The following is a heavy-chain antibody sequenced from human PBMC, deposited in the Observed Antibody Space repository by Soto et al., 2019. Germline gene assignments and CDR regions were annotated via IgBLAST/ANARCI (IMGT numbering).Heavy chain of an antibody. CDR2: IYYSGST. CDR3: ARATEFADAFDI. Sequence: SETLSLTCTLSGGSISSGGYYWSWIRQHPGKGLEWIGYIYYSGSTYYNPSLKSRVTISVDTSKNQFSLKLSSVTAADTAVYYCARATEFADAFDIWGQGTMVTVS. J-gene: IGHJ3*02. CDR1: GGSISSGGYY. V-gene: IGHV4-31*03.